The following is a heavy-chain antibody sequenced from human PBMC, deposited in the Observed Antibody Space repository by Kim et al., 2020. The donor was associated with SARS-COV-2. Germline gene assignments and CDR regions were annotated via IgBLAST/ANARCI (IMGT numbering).Heavy chain of an antibody. Sequence: GRFTISRDNSKNTLYLQMNSLRAEDTAVYYCAKEGGTRPYFYYYYYYMDVWGKGTTVTVSS. D-gene: IGHD1-1*01. V-gene: IGHV3-30*02. J-gene: IGHJ6*03. CDR3: AKEGGTRPYFYYYYYYMDV.